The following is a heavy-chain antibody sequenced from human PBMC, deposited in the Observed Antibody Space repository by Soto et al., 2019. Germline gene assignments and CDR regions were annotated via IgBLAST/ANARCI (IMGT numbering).Heavy chain of an antibody. Sequence: GGSLRLSFAASGFTFSSYSMNWVRQAPGKGLEWVSSISSSSSYIYHADSVKGRFTISRDNAKNSLYLQMNSLRAEDTAVYYCARDLVLRFLEWPTAFVGMDVWGQGTTVTVSS. D-gene: IGHD3-3*01. CDR1: GFTFSSYS. J-gene: IGHJ6*02. V-gene: IGHV3-21*01. CDR2: ISSSSSYI. CDR3: ARDLVLRFLEWPTAFVGMDV.